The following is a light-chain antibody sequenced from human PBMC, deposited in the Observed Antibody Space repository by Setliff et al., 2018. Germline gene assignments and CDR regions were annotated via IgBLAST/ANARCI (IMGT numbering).Light chain of an antibody. Sequence: QSVLTQPPSASGTPGQRVIISCSGSTSNIGGDTVNWYQQFPGTAPKLLIYKNNQRPSGVPDRFSGSKSGTSASLAISGLQAEDEADYYCQSYDTSLSGVVFGGGTKVTVL. J-gene: IGLJ2*01. CDR1: TSNIGGDT. V-gene: IGLV1-44*01. CDR2: KNN. CDR3: QSYDTSLSGVV.